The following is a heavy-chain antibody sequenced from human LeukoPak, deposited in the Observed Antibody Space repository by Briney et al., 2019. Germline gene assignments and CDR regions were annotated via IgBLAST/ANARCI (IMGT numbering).Heavy chain of an antibody. D-gene: IGHD3-22*01. CDR3: AREYYDSSGYPYFDY. CDR1: GFTFSSYD. J-gene: IGHJ4*02. V-gene: IGHV3-13*01. CDR2: IGTAGDT. Sequence: GGSLRLSCAASGFTFSSYDMHWVRQATGKGLEGVSAIGTAGDTSYPGSVKGRFTISRENAKNSLYLQMNSLRAGDTAVYYCAREYYDSSGYPYFDYWGQGTLVTVSS.